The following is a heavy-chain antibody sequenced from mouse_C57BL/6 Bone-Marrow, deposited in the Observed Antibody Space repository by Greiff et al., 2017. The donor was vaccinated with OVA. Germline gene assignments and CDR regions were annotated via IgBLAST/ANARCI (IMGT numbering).Heavy chain of an antibody. CDR3: AIYGTYYFDC. CDR2: ISDGGSYT. V-gene: IGHV5-4*01. Sequence: EVQLVESGGGLVKPGGSLKLSCAASGFTFSSYAMSWVRQTPEKRLEWVATISDGGSYTYYPDNVKGRFTISRDNAKNNLYLQMSHLKSEDTAMYYCAIYGTYYFDCWGQGTTLTVSS. CDR1: GFTFSSYA. J-gene: IGHJ2*01. D-gene: IGHD2-1*01.